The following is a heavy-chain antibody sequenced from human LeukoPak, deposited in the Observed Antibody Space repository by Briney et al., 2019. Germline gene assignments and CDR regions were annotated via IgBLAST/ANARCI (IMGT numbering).Heavy chain of an antibody. CDR3: ARGGVHDSSGYATIQLDY. CDR1: GYTFTGYY. D-gene: IGHD3-22*01. CDR2: INPNSGGT. Sequence: GASVKVSCKASGYTFTGYYMHWVRQAPGQGLEWMGWINPNSGGTNYAQKFQGWVTMTRDTSISTAYMELSRLRSDDTAVYYCARGGVHDSSGYATIQLDYWGQGTLVTVSS. V-gene: IGHV1-2*04. J-gene: IGHJ4*02.